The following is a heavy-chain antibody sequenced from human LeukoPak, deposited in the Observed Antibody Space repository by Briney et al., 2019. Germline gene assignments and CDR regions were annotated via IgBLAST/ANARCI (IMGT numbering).Heavy chain of an antibody. CDR1: GGTFSSYD. V-gene: IGHV1-69*06. D-gene: IGHD3-10*01. J-gene: IGHJ3*02. Sequence: GASVKVPCKASGGTFSSYDISWVRQAPGQGLEWMGAIIPIFGTANYAQKFQGRVTITADKSTSTAYMELSSLRSEDTAVYYCARRYDKNAFDIWGQGTMVTVSS. CDR2: IIPIFGTA. CDR3: ARRYDKNAFDI.